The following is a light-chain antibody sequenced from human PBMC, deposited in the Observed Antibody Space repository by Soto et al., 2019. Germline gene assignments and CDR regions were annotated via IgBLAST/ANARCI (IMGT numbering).Light chain of an antibody. CDR3: LQYNNWPPLT. Sequence: EIVMTQSPATLSVSPGERATLSCRASQSVSSNLAWYQQKPGQAPRLLIYGASTRATGIPARFSGSGSGTAFTLTISSLQSEDFAVYYCLQYNNWPPLTFGGGTKVEIK. V-gene: IGKV3-15*01. CDR1: QSVSSN. CDR2: GAS. J-gene: IGKJ4*01.